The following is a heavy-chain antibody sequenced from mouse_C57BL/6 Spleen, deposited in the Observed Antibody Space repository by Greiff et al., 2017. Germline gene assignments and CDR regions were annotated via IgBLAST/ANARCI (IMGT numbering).Heavy chain of an antibody. CDR3: TRCRVNWDGYFDV. CDR2: ISSGGDYI. V-gene: IGHV5-9-1*02. Sequence: EVKLVESGEGLVKPGGSLKLSCAASGFTFSSYAMSWVRQTPEKRLEWVAYISSGGDYIYYADTVKGRFTISRDNARNTLYLQMSSLKSEDTAMYYCTRCRVNWDGYFDVWGTETTVTVSP. D-gene: IGHD4-1*02. J-gene: IGHJ1*03. CDR1: GFTFSSYA.